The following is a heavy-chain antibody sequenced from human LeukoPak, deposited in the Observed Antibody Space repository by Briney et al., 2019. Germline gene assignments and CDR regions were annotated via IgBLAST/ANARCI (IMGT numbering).Heavy chain of an antibody. V-gene: IGHV4-34*01. CDR2: INHSGST. D-gene: IGHD6-6*01. CDR1: GGSFSGYY. Sequence: PSETLSLTCAVYGGSFSGYYWSWLRQPPGKGLEWIGEINHSGSTNYNPSLKSRGTISVDTSKNQFSLKLSSVTAADTAVYYCARGYSSSFYYYYYYMDVWGKGTTVTVSS. J-gene: IGHJ6*03. CDR3: ARGYSSSFYYYYYYMDV.